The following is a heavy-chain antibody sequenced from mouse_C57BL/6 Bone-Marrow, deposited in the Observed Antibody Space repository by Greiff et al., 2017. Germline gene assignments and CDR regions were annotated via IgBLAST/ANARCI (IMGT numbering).Heavy chain of an antibody. CDR1: GYTFTSYW. J-gene: IGHJ4*01. CDR2: IHPNSGST. D-gene: IGHD1-1*01. V-gene: IGHV1-64*01. CDR3: APYCDGHYAMDY. Sequence: QVQLQQPGAELVKPGASVKLSCKASGYTFTSYWMHWVKQRPGQGLEWIGMIHPNSGSTYSNEKFKSKAPLTVDKSSSPADMQLSSLTSEDSAVYYWAPYCDGHYAMDYGGQGTSVTVSA.